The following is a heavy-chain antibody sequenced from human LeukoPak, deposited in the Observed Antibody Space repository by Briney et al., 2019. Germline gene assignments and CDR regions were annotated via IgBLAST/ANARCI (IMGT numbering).Heavy chain of an antibody. Sequence: SETLSLSCAVSGGSISSYYWSWIRQPAGKGLEWIGRIYTSGSTNYNPSLKSRVTMSVDTSKNQFSLKLSSVTAADTAVYYCARDWGSGRYYDWYFERWGRGTLVTVSS. CDR1: GGSISSYY. CDR2: IYTSGST. V-gene: IGHV4-4*07. CDR3: ARDWGSGRYYDWYFER. J-gene: IGHJ2*01. D-gene: IGHD1-26*01.